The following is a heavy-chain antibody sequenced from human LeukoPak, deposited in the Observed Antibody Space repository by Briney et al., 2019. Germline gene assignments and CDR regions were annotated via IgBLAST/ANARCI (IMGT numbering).Heavy chain of an antibody. CDR2: IRYDGSNK. J-gene: IGHJ4*02. Sequence: HPGGSLRLSCAASGFTFSSYSMNWVRQAPGKGLEWVAFIRYDGSNKYYADSVKGRFTISRDNAKNSLYLQMNSLRAEDTAVYYCARVVWGQLTYYLDYWGQGTLVTVSS. CDR1: GFTFSSYS. D-gene: IGHD3-16*01. CDR3: ARVVWGQLTYYLDY. V-gene: IGHV3-30*02.